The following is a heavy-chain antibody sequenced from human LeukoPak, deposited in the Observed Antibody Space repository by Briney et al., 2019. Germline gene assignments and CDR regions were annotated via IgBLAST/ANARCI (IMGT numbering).Heavy chain of an antibody. CDR1: GFSLRDHA. Sequence: GGSLRLSCTASGFSLRDHAMSWFRQAPGKGPEWVGFIRSKAHGGTTEKAAPLEGRFTISRDDSRNIVYLQMNSLKIEDTAIYYCTRDKGYSWFAEWFDPWGQGTLVTVSS. CDR3: TRDKGYSWFAEWFDP. CDR2: IRSKAHGGTT. J-gene: IGHJ5*02. D-gene: IGHD6-13*01. V-gene: IGHV3-49*03.